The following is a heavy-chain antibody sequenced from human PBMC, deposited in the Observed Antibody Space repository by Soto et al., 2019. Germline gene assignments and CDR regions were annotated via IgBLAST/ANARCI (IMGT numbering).Heavy chain of an antibody. CDR2: IYYSGST. CDR3: ARAPRGNYGYPSYFDY. D-gene: IGHD3-10*01. J-gene: IGHJ4*02. V-gene: IGHV4-61*01. Sequence: SETLSLTCTVSGGSVSSGNYYWNWIRQPPGKGLEWIGCIYYSGSTNYNPSLKSRVTISVDTSKNQFSLKLSSVTAADTAVYYCARAPRGNYGYPSYFDYWGQGTLVTVSS. CDR1: GGSVSSGNYY.